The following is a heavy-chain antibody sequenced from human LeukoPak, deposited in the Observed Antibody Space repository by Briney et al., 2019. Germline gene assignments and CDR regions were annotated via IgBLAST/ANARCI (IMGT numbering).Heavy chain of an antibody. CDR1: GFTFSSYA. CDR2: ISSNGGST. J-gene: IGHJ4*02. Sequence: GGSLRLSCAASGFTFSSYAMHWVRQAPGKGLEYVSAISSNGGSTYYANSVKGRFTISRDNSKNTLYLQMGSLRAEDMAVYYCARDQRSSGWFGPFFYYWGQGTLVTVSS. CDR3: ARDQRSSGWFGPFFYY. V-gene: IGHV3-64*01. D-gene: IGHD6-19*01.